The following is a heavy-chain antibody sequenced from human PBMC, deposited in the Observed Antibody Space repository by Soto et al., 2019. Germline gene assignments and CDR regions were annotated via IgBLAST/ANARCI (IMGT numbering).Heavy chain of an antibody. D-gene: IGHD1-26*01. J-gene: IGHJ3*01. CDR3: ARDGYSGRSDGFDV. Sequence: QMQLVESWGGVVQPGRSLRLSCAASGFTFGAYTMHWVRQAPGKGLEWVAVISYDGNSERYTDTVKGRFTVSRDNSKSTMYLQMNSLRAEDTAVYYCARDGYSGRSDGFDVWGQGTMVTVSS. V-gene: IGHV3-30*14. CDR2: ISYDGNSE. CDR1: GFTFGAYT.